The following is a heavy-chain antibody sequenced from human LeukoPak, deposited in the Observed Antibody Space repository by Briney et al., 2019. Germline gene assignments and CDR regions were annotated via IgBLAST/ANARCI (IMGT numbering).Heavy chain of an antibody. V-gene: IGHV3-21*01. CDR1: GFTFNYFG. J-gene: IGHJ6*03. CDR2: ISGSGGST. Sequence: GGSLRLSCIVSGFTFNYFGMSWVRQAPGKGLEWVSAISGSGGSTYYADSVKGRFTISRDNAKNSLYLQMNSLRAEDTAVYYCAGDPYSGSYGDYYYYYMDVWGKGTTVTISS. CDR3: AGDPYSGSYGDYYYYYMDV. D-gene: IGHD1-26*01.